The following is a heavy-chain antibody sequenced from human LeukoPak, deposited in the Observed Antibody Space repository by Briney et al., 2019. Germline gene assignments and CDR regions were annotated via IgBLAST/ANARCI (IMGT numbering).Heavy chain of an antibody. CDR1: GYTFTSYD. Sequence: GASVKVSCKASGYTFTSYDINWVRQATGQGLEWMGWMNPNSGNTGYAQKFQGRVTITRNTSISTAYMELSSLRSEDTAVYYCATDHTYDSSGYCFDYWGQETLVTVSS. CDR2: MNPNSGNT. CDR3: ATDHTYDSSGYCFDY. V-gene: IGHV1-8*03. J-gene: IGHJ4*02. D-gene: IGHD3-22*01.